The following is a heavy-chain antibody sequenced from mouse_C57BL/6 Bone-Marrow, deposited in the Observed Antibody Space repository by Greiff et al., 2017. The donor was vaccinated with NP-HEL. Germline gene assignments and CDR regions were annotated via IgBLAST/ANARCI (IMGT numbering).Heavy chain of an antibody. CDR2: IWRGGST. Sequence: VNLVESGPGLVQPSQSLSITCTVSGFSLTSYGVHWVRQSPGKGLEWLGVIWRGGSTDYNAAFMSRLSITKDNSKSQVFFKMNSLQADDTAIYYCAKNDGNYWYFDVWGTGTTVTVSS. J-gene: IGHJ1*03. CDR3: AKNDGNYWYFDV. CDR1: GFSLTSYG. V-gene: IGHV2-5*01. D-gene: IGHD2-1*01.